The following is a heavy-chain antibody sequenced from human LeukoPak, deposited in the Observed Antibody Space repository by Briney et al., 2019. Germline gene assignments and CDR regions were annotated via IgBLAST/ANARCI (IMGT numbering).Heavy chain of an antibody. J-gene: IGHJ4*02. V-gene: IGHV3-30*02. CDR2: IRDDGSTK. CDR3: AKVGDIVVVPAAMPAFFDY. CDR1: AFTFSRNG. D-gene: IGHD2-2*01. Sequence: GGSLRLSCTTSAFTFSRNGMHWVRQTPGKGLEWVAFIRDDGSTKYHADSVKGRFTISRDNSKNTLYLQMNSLRAEDTAVYYCAKVGDIVVVPAAMPAFFDYWGQGTLVTVSS.